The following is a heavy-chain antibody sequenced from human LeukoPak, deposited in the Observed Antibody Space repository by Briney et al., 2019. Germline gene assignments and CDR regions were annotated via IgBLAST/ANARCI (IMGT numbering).Heavy chain of an antibody. V-gene: IGHV4-61*02. J-gene: IGHJ5*02. CDR1: GGSISSGSYY. Sequence: PSETLSLTCTVSGGSISSGSYYWSWIRQPAGKGLEWIGRIYTSGSTNYNPSLKSRVTISVDTSKNQLSLKLSSVTAADTAVYYCARDWGADDSSGYPWGQGTLVTVSS. D-gene: IGHD3-22*01. CDR2: IYTSGST. CDR3: ARDWGADDSSGYP.